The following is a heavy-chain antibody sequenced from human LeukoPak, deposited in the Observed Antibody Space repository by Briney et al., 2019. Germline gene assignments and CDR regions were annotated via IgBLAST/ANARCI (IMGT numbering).Heavy chain of an antibody. V-gene: IGHV3-33*08. CDR1: GFTVSSNC. D-gene: IGHD5-24*01. Sequence: GGSLRLSCTATGFTVSSNCMSWVRQAPGKGLEWVAVIWYDGSNKYYADSVKGRFTISRDNSKNTLYLQMNSLRAEDTAVYYCARDRSRRDGYKLDYFDYWGQGTLVTVSS. CDR2: IWYDGSNK. CDR3: ARDRSRRDGYKLDYFDY. J-gene: IGHJ4*02.